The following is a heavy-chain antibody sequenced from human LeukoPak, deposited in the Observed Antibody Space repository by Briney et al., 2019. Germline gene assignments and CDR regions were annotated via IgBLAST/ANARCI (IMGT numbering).Heavy chain of an antibody. V-gene: IGHV3-23*01. CDR2: ISGSGGST. J-gene: IGHJ4*02. CDR3: AKGGGCSSTSCYTGGIDY. Sequence: GGSLRLSCAASGFIFSSYAMSWVRQAPGKGLEWVSAISGSGGSTYYADSVKGRFTISRDNSKNTLYLQMNSLRAEDTAVYYCAKGGGCSSTSCYTGGIDYWGQGTLVTVSS. D-gene: IGHD2-2*02. CDR1: GFIFSSYA.